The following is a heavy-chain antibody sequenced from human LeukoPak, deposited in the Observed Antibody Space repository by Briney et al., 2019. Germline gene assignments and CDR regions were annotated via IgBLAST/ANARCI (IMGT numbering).Heavy chain of an antibody. CDR1: GGSFSGYY. CDR2: INHSGST. V-gene: IGHV4-34*01. CDR3: ARTSGVDYCGSTSCYYDY. J-gene: IGHJ4*02. D-gene: IGHD2-2*01. Sequence: PSETLSLTCAVYGGSFSGYYWSWIRQPPGKGLEWIGEINHSGSTNYNPSLKSRVTISVDTSKNQFSLKLSSVTAADTAVYYCARTSGVDYCGSTSCYYDYWGQGTLVTVSS.